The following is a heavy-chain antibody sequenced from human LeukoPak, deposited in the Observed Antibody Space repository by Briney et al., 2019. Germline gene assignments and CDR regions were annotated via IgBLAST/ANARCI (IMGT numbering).Heavy chain of an antibody. CDR2: IIPIFGTA. CDR1: GGTFSSYA. J-gene: IGHJ4*02. CDR3: ARSRVGATTLFDY. Sequence: GASVKVSCKASGGTFSSYAISWVRQAPGQGLEWMGGIIPIFGTANYAQKFQGRVTITADESTSTAYMELSSLRSEDTAVYYCARSRVGATTLFDYWGQGTLVTVSS. V-gene: IGHV1-69*13. D-gene: IGHD1-26*01.